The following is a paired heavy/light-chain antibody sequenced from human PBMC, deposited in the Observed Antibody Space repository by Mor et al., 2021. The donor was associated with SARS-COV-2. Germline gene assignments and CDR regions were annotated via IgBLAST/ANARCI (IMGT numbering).Light chain of an antibody. CDR2: GAS. CDR3: QQYGTSPRT. J-gene: IGKJ1*01. V-gene: IGKV3-20*01. CDR1: QSVSSSY. Sequence: EIVLTQSPGTLSLSPGERATLSCRASQSVSSSYLAWYQQKPGQAPRLLIYGASSRATGIPDRFSGSGSGTDFTLTISRLEPEDFAVYYCQQYGTSPRTFGQGTKVEIK.
Heavy chain of an antibody. CDR1: GFTFSRYS. D-gene: IGHD3-10*01. V-gene: IGHV3-21*01. CDR2: ISSSSTYI. CDR3: ARDPMVRGYFDH. J-gene: IGHJ4*02. Sequence: EVQLVESGGGLVKPGGSLRLSCAASGFTFSRYSVNWVRQAPGKGLEWVSFISSSSTYIDYADSVKGRFTISRDNAKNSLYLQMNSLRGEDTAVYYCARDPMVRGYFDHWGQGTLVTVSS.